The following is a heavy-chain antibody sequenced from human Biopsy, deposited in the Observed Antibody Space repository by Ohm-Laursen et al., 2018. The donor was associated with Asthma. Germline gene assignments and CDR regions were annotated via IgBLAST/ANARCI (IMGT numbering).Heavy chain of an antibody. J-gene: IGHJ4*02. V-gene: IGHV3-30*18. CDR1: GFSFSNYG. Sequence: RSLRLSCTASGFSFSNYGMHWVRQAPGKGLDWVAVISFDGTNRNYTDSVKGRFTISRDNSRNTLHLEMNSLRAEDTAVYFCAKEVFPGWELRRGPDSWGQGTLVTASS. CDR3: AKEVFPGWELRRGPDS. D-gene: IGHD1-26*01. CDR2: ISFDGTNR.